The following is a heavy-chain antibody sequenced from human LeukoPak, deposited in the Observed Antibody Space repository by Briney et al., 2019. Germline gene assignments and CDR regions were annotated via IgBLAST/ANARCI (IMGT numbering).Heavy chain of an antibody. Sequence: PGGSLRLSCSASGFTVSNYYMTWVRQPPGKGLEWIGEFNHSGSTNYNPSLKSRVTISVDTSKNQFSLKLSSVTAADTAVYYCARGRELLWFGELLFFSHWFDPWGQGTLVTVSS. V-gene: IGHV4-34*01. CDR2: FNHSGST. CDR1: GFTVSNYY. D-gene: IGHD3-10*01. J-gene: IGHJ5*02. CDR3: ARGRELLWFGELLFFSHWFDP.